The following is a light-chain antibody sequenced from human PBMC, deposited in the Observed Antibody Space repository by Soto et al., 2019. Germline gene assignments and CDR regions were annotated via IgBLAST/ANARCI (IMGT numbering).Light chain of an antibody. CDR3: QQYYSLPLT. J-gene: IGKJ4*01. Sequence: DIVMTQSPDSLAVSLGERATINCKSSQSVLYSSNNKNYLVWYQQKPGQPPKLLIYWASTRESGVPDRFSGSGSGTDFTLTISSLQAEDVAVYYCQQYYSLPLTFGGGTKVEIK. CDR1: QSVLYSSNNKNY. V-gene: IGKV4-1*01. CDR2: WAS.